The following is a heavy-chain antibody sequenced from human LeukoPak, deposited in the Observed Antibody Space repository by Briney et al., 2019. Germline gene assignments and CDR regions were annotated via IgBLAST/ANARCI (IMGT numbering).Heavy chain of an antibody. Sequence: PGGSLRLSCAASGFIFSDYDMHWVRQAPGKGLEWVAFMHYDRRTKYYADSVKGRFTISRDNSKNTLYLQMNSLRAEDTAVYYCARGKTGFGIVLMVYNWFDPWGQGTLVTVSS. CDR2: MHYDRRTK. D-gene: IGHD2-8*01. CDR1: GFIFSDYD. CDR3: ARGKTGFGIVLMVYNWFDP. J-gene: IGHJ5*02. V-gene: IGHV3-30*02.